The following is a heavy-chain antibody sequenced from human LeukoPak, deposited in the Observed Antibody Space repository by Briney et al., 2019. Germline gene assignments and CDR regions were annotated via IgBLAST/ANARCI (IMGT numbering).Heavy chain of an antibody. CDR3: AAFAYCGGDCYPSFDY. CDR2: ISWNSGSI. D-gene: IGHD2-21*02. V-gene: IGHV3-9*01. CDR1: GFTFDDYA. Sequence: GGSLRLSCAASGFTFDDYAMPWVRQAPGKGLEWVSGISWNSGSIGYADSVRGRFTISRDNAKNSLYLQMNSLRAEDTALYYCAAFAYCGGDCYPSFDYWGQGTLVTVSS. J-gene: IGHJ4*02.